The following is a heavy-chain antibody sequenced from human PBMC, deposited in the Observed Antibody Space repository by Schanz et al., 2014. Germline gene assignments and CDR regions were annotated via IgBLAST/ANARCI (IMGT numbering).Heavy chain of an antibody. Sequence: EVQLLESGGGLVQPGGSLRLSCAASGFTFSSYAMSWVRQAPGKGLEWVSAISGSGGSTYYADSVKSRFTISRDNSRNTLYLQMNSLRAEDTAVYYCLAPDYDMDVWGQGTTVTVSS. CDR2: ISGSGGST. CDR1: GFTFSSYA. V-gene: IGHV3-23*01. CDR3: LAPDYDMDV. J-gene: IGHJ6*02.